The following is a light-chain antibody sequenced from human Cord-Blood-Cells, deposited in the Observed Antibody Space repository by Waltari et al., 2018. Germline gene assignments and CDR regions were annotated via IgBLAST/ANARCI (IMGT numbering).Light chain of an antibody. CDR1: QDISNY. J-gene: IGKJ3*01. Sequence: IQLSPSPSSLSASVRDRVPITCQASQDISNYLNWYQQKPGKAPKLLIYDASNLETGVPSRFSGSGSGTDFTFTISSLQPEDISTYYCQQYDNLPFTFGPGTKVDIK. CDR3: QQYDNLPFT. V-gene: IGKV1-33*01. CDR2: DAS.